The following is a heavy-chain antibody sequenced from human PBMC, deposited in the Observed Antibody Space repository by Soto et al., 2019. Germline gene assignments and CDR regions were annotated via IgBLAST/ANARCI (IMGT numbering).Heavy chain of an antibody. J-gene: IGHJ3*02. D-gene: IGHD3-16*01. CDR3: ARDDYYI. CDR1: GYIFINYA. V-gene: IGHV1-3*01. Sequence: ASVKVSCKASGYIFINYAIHWVRQAPGQRLEWMGWINAGKGDTIYSQKFQDRITINRDTSASTAYMELGRLRSEDTAVYYCARDDYYIWG. CDR2: INAGKGDT.